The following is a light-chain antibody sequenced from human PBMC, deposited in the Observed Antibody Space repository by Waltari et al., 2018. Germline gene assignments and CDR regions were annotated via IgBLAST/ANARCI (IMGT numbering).Light chain of an antibody. CDR3: QQYGSSLFGT. Sequence: IVLTQSPGTLSLSPGERATLSCRASQSVSSSYLAWYQQKPGQAPRLLIYGASSRATGIPDRFSGSGSGTDFTLTISRLEPEDFAVYYCQQYGSSLFGTFGPGTKVDIK. CDR2: GAS. V-gene: IGKV3-20*01. CDR1: QSVSSSY. J-gene: IGKJ3*01.